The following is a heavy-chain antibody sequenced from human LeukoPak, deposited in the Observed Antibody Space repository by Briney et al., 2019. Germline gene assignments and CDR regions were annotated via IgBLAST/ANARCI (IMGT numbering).Heavy chain of an antibody. D-gene: IGHD5-18*01. CDR2: ISTGGGGT. CDR1: GFTFSNNA. J-gene: IGHJ4*02. V-gene: IGHV3-23*01. Sequence: PGRTLSLSCAASGFTFSNNAMTWVRQAAGKELKWFTTISTGGGGTFYAASVKGRFTISRDTSKNTLYLQMSSLRAEDTAVYYCAKDFCAGGTTMVLDYWGQGTLVTVSS. CDR3: AKDFCAGGTTMVLDY.